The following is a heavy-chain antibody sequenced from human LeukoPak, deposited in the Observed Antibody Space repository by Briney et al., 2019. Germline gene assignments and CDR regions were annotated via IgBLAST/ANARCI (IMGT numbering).Heavy chain of an antibody. D-gene: IGHD2-2*01. CDR1: GGSISSSSYY. CDR3: ATSVGYCSSTSCYGSWYFDL. V-gene: IGHV4-39*07. J-gene: IGHJ2*01. CDR2: IYYSGIT. Sequence: PSETLSLTCTVSGGSISSSSYYWGWIRQPPGKGLEWIGSIYYSGITYYNPSLKSRVTISVDTSKNQFSLKLSSVTAADTAVYYCATSVGYCSSTSCYGSWYFDLWGRGTLVTVSS.